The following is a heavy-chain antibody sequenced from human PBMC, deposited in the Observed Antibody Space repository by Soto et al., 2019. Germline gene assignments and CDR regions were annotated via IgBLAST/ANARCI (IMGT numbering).Heavy chain of an antibody. CDR3: ARGHVDNDYSKDYYYYGMDV. V-gene: IGHV3-30-3*01. D-gene: IGHD4-4*01. CDR2: ISYDGSSK. J-gene: IGHJ6*02. CDR1: GFTFSSYA. Sequence: PGGSLRLSCAASGFTFSSYAMHWVRQAPGKGLEWVAVISYDGSSKYYADSVKGRFTISRDNSKNTLYLQMNSLRAEDTAVYYCARGHVDNDYSKDYYYYGMDVWGQGTTVTVSS.